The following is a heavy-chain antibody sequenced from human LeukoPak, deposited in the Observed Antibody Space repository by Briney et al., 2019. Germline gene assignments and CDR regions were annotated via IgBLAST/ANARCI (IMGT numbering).Heavy chain of an antibody. Sequence: PGGSLRLSCAASGFTFSSYSMNWVRQAPGKGLEWVSSISSSSSYIYYADSVKGRFTISRDNAKNSLYLQMNSLRAEDTAVYYCAPTPGRWLHYDYWGQGTLVTVSS. CDR2: ISSSSSYI. J-gene: IGHJ4*02. V-gene: IGHV3-21*01. CDR3: APTPGRWLHYDY. D-gene: IGHD5-24*01. CDR1: GFTFSSYS.